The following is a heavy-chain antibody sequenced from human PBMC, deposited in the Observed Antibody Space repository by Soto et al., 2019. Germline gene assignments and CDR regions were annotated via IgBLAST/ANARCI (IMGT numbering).Heavy chain of an antibody. CDR1: GGTFSSYA. CDR3: ASEGAIAAAGSGYWFDP. D-gene: IGHD6-13*01. V-gene: IGHV1-69*06. CDR2: IIPIFGTA. Sequence: QVQLVQSGAEVKKPGSSVKVSCKASGGTFSSYAISWVRQAPGQGLEWMGGIIPIFGTANYAQKFQGRVTITGDKSTSRAYMELSSLRSEDTAVYYCASEGAIAAAGSGYWFDPWGQGTLVTVSS. J-gene: IGHJ5*02.